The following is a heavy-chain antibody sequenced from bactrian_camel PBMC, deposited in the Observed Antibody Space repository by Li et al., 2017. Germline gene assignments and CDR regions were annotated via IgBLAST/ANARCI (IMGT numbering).Heavy chain of an antibody. D-gene: IGHD1*01. Sequence: HVQLVESGGGSVQAGGSLRLSCVSSGYRFSTTCMAWWRQVPGKEREGVAAIMIVGATTYYLNSVKGRFTISQDNVKNTYYLEMNSLKSEDTAMYYCQINDRQRGRGTQVTVS. CDR3: QINDRQ. J-gene: IGHJ4*01. CDR2: IMIVGATT. CDR1: GYRFSTTC. V-gene: IGHV3S54*01.